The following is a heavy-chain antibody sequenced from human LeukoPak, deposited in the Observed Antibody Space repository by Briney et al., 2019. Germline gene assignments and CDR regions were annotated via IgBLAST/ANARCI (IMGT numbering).Heavy chain of an antibody. D-gene: IGHD4-17*01. CDR2: IKQDGSVK. V-gene: IGHV3-7*05. CDR1: GFTFNTFG. J-gene: IGHJ4*02. CDR3: ARIGRDYGDYFDY. Sequence: GGSLRLSCAASGFTFNTFGMTWLRQAPGKGPEWVANIKQDGSVKDYLDSVKGRFTISRDNARNSLYLQMNSVRAEDRAVYYCARIGRDYGDYFDYWGQGTLVTVSS.